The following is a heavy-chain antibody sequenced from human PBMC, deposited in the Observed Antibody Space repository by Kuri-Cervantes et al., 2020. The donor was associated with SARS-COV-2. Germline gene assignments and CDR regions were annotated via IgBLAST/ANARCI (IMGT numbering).Heavy chain of an antibody. D-gene: IGHD1-26*01. CDR2: INQDGSEK. V-gene: IGHV3-7*01. CDR3: ARGWDHYYYYYMDV. J-gene: IGHJ6*03. Sequence: GESLKISCAASGFTFSSYWMSWVRQAPGKGLEWVASINQDGSEKYYVDSVKGRFTISRDTAKNSLYLQMNSLRAEDTAVYYCARGWDHYYYYYMDVWGKGTTVTVSS. CDR1: GFTFSSYW.